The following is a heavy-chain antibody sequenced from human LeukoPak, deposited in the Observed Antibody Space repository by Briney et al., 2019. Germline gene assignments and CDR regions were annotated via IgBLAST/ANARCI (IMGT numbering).Heavy chain of an antibody. CDR3: AREAPGIAASYAFDI. J-gene: IGHJ3*02. V-gene: IGHV3-21*01. CDR2: ISSSSSYI. CDR1: GFTFSSYS. D-gene: IGHD6-25*01. Sequence: PGGSLRLSCAASGFTFSSYSMNWVRQAPGKGLEWVSSISSSSSYIYYADSVKGRFTISRDNAKNSLYLQMNSLRAEDTAVYYCAREAPGIAASYAFDIWGQGTMVTVSS.